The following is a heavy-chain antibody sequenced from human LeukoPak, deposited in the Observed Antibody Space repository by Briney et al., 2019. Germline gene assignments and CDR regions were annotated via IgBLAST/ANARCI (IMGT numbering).Heavy chain of an antibody. CDR2: ISLDGTKK. V-gene: IGHV3-30*03. J-gene: IGHJ5*01. Sequence: GGSLRLSCAASGFTFTSYSMNWVRQPPGKGLEWVTFISLDGTKKSYADSVKGRFTFSRDDSKNTLYLEMNSLRAEDTAVYYCARDRAVSWLDSWGLGTLVTVSA. CDR1: GFTFTSYS. D-gene: IGHD3-10*01. CDR3: ARDRAVSWLDS.